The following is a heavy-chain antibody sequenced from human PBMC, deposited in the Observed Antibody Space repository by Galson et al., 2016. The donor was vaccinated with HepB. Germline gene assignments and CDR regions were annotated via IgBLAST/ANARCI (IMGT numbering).Heavy chain of an antibody. V-gene: IGHV3-7*01. CDR2: IRGDGIVS. CDR3: AKGWVEWLVQDYFDY. CDR1: GFTFNAHW. J-gene: IGHJ4*02. D-gene: IGHD6-19*01. Sequence: SLRLSCAASGFTFNAHWMNWVRQAPGKGLKWVANIRGDGIVSYYAESVRGRFTISRDNSKNTVYLQINSLRPEDTAVYYCAKGWVEWLVQDYFDYWGQGTLVTVSP.